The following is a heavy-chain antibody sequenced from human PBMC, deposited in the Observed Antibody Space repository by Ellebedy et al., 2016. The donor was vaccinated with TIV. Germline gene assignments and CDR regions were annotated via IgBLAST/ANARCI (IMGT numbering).Heavy chain of an antibody. J-gene: IGHJ4*02. D-gene: IGHD5-12*01. V-gene: IGHV1-18*01. Sequence: ASVKVSXXTSGFAFVSYGFTWVRQAPGQGLEWMGWIANNAGTHYAQKFQGRVTLTRDTSTSTAYMELRGLRDDDTAVYYCARPLDSGYDSAYFDYWGQGTLVTVSS. CDR2: IANNAGT. CDR3: ARPLDSGYDSAYFDY. CDR1: GFAFVSYG.